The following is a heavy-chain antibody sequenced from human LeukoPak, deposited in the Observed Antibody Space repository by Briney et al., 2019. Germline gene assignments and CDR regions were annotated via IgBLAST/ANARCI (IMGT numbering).Heavy chain of an antibody. Sequence: PGGSLRLSCAASGFTFSSYSMNWVGQAPGKGVEWVSSISSSSSYIYYADSVKGRFTISRDNAKNSLYLQMNSLRAEDTAVYYCARAYMVRGVIGNDPWGQGTLVTVSS. CDR1: GFTFSSYS. CDR3: ARAYMVRGVIGNDP. CDR2: ISSSSSYI. V-gene: IGHV3-21*01. D-gene: IGHD3-10*01. J-gene: IGHJ5*02.